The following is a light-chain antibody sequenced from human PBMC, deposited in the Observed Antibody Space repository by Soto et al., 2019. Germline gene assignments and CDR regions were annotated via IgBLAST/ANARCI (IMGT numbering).Light chain of an antibody. V-gene: IGLV2-14*01. CDR1: SSDVAGYNF. CDR2: EVS. Sequence: QSALTQPASVSGSPGQSITISCTGTSSDVAGYNFVSWYQQHPGKVPKLMIYEVSKRPSGVSDRFSGSKSGNTASLTISGLQAEDEADYYCVSYAGGTYVFGTGTKLTVL. CDR3: VSYAGGTYV. J-gene: IGLJ1*01.